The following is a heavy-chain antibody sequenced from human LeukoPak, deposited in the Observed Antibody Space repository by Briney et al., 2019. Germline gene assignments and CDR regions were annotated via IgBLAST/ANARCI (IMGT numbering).Heavy chain of an antibody. J-gene: IGHJ3*01. CDR1: GFTFSDYG. V-gene: IGHV3-64*01. D-gene: IGHD4-17*01. Sequence: PGRSLRLSCAASGFTFSDYGMYWVCQAPGKGLDHVSGISSNGIYTYYANSVKGRFTISRDNSKNTLFLQMGSLRAEDMAVYYCARGPTVITFNAFDVWGQGTMVTVSS. CDR3: ARGPTVITFNAFDV. CDR2: ISSNGIYT.